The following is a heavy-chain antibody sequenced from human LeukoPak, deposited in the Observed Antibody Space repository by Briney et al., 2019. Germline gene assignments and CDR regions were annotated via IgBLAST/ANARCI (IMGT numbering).Heavy chain of an antibody. D-gene: IGHD3-10*01. CDR1: GDSVSSNSAA. V-gene: IGHV6-1*01. J-gene: IGHJ3*02. CDR3: ARAVIYFTSGKTHAFDI. Sequence: HSQTLSLTCAISGDSVSSNSAAWHWIRQSPSRGLEWLGRTYYRSKWSNDYAVSVRSRITINPDTSKNQFSLQLNSVTPEDTAVYYCARAVIYFTSGKTHAFDIWGQGTMVTVSS. CDR2: TYYRSKWSN.